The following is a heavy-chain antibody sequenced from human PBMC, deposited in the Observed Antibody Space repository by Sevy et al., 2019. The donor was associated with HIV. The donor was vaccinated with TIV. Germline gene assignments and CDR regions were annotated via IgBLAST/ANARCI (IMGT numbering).Heavy chain of an antibody. V-gene: IGHV1-18*01. CDR3: ARVNYYGSGSYRNAFDI. CDR1: GYTFTSYG. CDR2: ISAYNGNT. Sequence: ASVKVSCKASGYTFTSYGISWVLQAPGQGLEWKGWISAYNGNTNYAQKLQGRVTMTTDTSTSTAYMELRSLRSDDTAVYYCARVNYYGSGSYRNAFDIWGQGTMVTVSS. J-gene: IGHJ3*02. D-gene: IGHD3-10*01.